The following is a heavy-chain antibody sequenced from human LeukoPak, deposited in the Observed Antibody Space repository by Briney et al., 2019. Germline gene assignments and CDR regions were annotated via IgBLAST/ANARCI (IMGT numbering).Heavy chain of an antibody. Sequence: PGGSLRLSCAASGFTFSSYWMSWVRQAPGKGLEWVANIKQDGSEKYYVDSVKGRFTISRDNAKNSLYLQMNSLRAEDTAVYYCARVVAVAGLYYFDYWGQGTLVTVSS. J-gene: IGHJ4*02. CDR2: IKQDGSEK. V-gene: IGHV3-7*01. CDR1: GFTFSSYW. CDR3: ARVVAVAGLYYFDY. D-gene: IGHD6-19*01.